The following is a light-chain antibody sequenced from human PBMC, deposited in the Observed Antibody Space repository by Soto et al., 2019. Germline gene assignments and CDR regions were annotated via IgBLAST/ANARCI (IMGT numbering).Light chain of an antibody. Sequence: EVVVTRSPATLSVSPGERATLSCRASESVSRNLAWYQQKPGPAPRLLIYDASTRATGIPDRFSGGGSRTEFTLTISSLQSEDFVVYYCQQYNSWPPITFGQGTRLVI. V-gene: IGKV3-15*01. J-gene: IGKJ5*01. CDR1: ESVSRN. CDR3: QQYNSWPPIT. CDR2: DAS.